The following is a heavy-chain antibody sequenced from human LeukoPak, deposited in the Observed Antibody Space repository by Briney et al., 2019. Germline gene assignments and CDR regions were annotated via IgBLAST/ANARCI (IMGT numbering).Heavy chain of an antibody. CDR3: ARGAEYYYGSGSLDWFDP. V-gene: IGHV4-34*01. J-gene: IGHJ5*02. CDR2: INHRGST. D-gene: IGHD3-10*01. Sequence: SETLSLTCAVYGGSFSGYYWSWIRQPPGKGLEWIGEINHRGSTNYNPSLKSRVTISVDTSKNQFSLKLSSVTAADTAVYYCARGAEYYYGSGSLDWFDPWGQGTLVTVSS. CDR1: GGSFSGYY.